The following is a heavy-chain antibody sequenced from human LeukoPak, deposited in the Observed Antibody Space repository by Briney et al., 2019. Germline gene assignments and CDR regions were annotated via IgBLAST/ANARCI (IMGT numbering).Heavy chain of an antibody. V-gene: IGHV3-23*01. CDR2: ISGSGGT. J-gene: IGHJ4*02. CDR3: AKHPSVGNFEY. D-gene: IGHD4-23*01. Sequence: GGSLRLSCAASGYTFNNYAMSWVRQAPGKGLEWVSAISGSGGTYYADSVKGRFIISRDNSKNTLYLQMNSLRAEDTAIYYCAKHPSVGNFEYWGQGTLVTVSS. CDR1: GYTFNNYA.